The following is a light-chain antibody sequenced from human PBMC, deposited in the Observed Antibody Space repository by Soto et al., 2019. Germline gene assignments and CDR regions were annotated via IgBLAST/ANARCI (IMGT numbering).Light chain of an antibody. J-gene: IGKJ3*01. V-gene: IGKV3-20*01. CDR1: QSVSSN. Sequence: EIVMTQSPATLSVSPGERATLSCRASQSVSSNLAWYQQKPGQAPRLLIYGASTRATGIPDRFSGSGSGTDFTLTISRLEPEDFAVYYCQQYGSSPLFAFGPGTKVEI. CDR2: GAS. CDR3: QQYGSSPLFA.